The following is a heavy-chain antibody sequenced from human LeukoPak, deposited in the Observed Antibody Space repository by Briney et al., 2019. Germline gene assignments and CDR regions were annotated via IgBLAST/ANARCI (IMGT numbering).Heavy chain of an antibody. J-gene: IGHJ4*02. V-gene: IGHV3-30*18. CDR1: GFTFSSYG. Sequence: PGGSLRPSCAASGFTFSSYGMHWVRQAPGKGLEWVAVISYDGSNKYYADSVKGRFTISRDNSKITLYLQMNSLRAEDTAVYYCAKASNLEYFDYWGQGTLVTVSS. D-gene: IGHD1-1*01. CDR2: ISYDGSNK. CDR3: AKASNLEYFDY.